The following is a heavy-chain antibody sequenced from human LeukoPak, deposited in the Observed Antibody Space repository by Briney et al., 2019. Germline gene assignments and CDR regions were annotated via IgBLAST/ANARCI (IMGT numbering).Heavy chain of an antibody. CDR1: GLTFTIYS. J-gene: IGHJ4*02. V-gene: IGHV3-21*01. CDR3: VAGEFSFDY. D-gene: IGHD3-10*01. Sequence: GGSLRLSCVASGLTFTIYSMNWVRRAPGKGLECVASILPDGRDKHYTDSVKGRFTISRENAKNAVFLQMNSLRAEDTAVYSCVAGEFSFDYWGQGALVTVSS. CDR2: ILPDGRDK.